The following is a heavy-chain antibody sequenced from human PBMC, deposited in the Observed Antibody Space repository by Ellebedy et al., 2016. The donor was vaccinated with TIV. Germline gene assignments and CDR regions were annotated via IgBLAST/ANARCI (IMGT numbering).Heavy chain of an antibody. CDR3: ARDSRITMVRGVFHRLLDS. Sequence: AASVKVSCKVSGNPLTEISMHWVRQAPGQGLEWMGWISAYNGNTNYAQKFQGRVTMTTDTSTSTAYMELRSLRSDDTAVYFCARDSRITMVRGVFHRLLDSWGQGTLVTVSS. D-gene: IGHD3-10*01. CDR2: ISAYNGNT. CDR1: GNPLTEIS. J-gene: IGHJ4*02. V-gene: IGHV1-18*01.